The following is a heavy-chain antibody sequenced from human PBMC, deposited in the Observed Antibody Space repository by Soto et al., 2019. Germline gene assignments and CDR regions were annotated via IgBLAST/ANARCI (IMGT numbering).Heavy chain of an antibody. CDR2: INHSGST. CDR3: ARGDIVAPPYDAFDI. CDR1: GGSFSGYY. D-gene: IGHD5-12*01. J-gene: IGHJ3*02. V-gene: IGHV4-34*01. Sequence: QVQLQQWSAGLLKPSETLSLTCAVYGGSFSGYYWSWIRQPPGKGLEWIGEINHSGSTNYNPSLKSRVTISVDTSKNQFSLKLSSVTAADTAVYCCARGDIVAPPYDAFDIWGQGTMVTVSS.